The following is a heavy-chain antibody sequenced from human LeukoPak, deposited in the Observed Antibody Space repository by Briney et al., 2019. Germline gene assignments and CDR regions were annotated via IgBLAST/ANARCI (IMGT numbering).Heavy chain of an antibody. D-gene: IGHD3-22*01. Sequence: SETLSLTCTVHGGYIRCPYWSQIRQPPGRGLEWIGYISHSGSTNYNPSLKRRVSISVDTSQNQFSLKLTSVTAADTAMYYCARGYYDSRGDSNPFDMWGQGTMVTVSS. V-gene: IGHV4-59*11. J-gene: IGHJ3*02. CDR2: ISHSGST. CDR1: GGYIRCPY. CDR3: ARGYYDSRGDSNPFDM.